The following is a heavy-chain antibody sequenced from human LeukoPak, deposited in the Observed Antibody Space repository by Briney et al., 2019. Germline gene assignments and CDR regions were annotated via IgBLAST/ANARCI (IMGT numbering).Heavy chain of an antibody. CDR1: GFTFSSYW. Sequence: GGSLRLSCAASGFTFSSYWMSWVRQAPGKGLEWVANIKQDGSEKYYVDSVKGRFTISRDNAKNSLYLQMNSLRAEDTAVYYCARDVRYCSSTSCSRAEYFQHWGQGTLVTVSS. V-gene: IGHV3-7*01. J-gene: IGHJ1*01. CDR3: ARDVRYCSSTSCSRAEYFQH. D-gene: IGHD2-2*01. CDR2: IKQDGSEK.